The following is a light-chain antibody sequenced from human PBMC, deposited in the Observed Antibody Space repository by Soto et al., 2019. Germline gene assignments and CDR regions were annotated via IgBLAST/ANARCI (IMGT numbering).Light chain of an antibody. CDR3: QQRSNWGLT. Sequence: EIVLTQSPATLSLSPGERATLSCTASQSVSSYLAWYQQKPGQAPRLLIYDASNRATGIPARFSGSGSGTDFTLTISSLEPEDFAVYYCQQRSNWGLTFGGGTKVDIK. J-gene: IGKJ4*01. V-gene: IGKV3-11*01. CDR1: QSVSSY. CDR2: DAS.